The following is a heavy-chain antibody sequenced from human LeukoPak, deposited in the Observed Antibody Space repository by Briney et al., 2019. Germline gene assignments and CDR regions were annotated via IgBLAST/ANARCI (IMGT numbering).Heavy chain of an antibody. Sequence: SETLSLTCTVSGGSITGSYWAWLRQPPGKGLESIGYIYYNGNTNYNPSLKGRVTISVDTSKRQFSLMLRSVTAADTAVYYCAKVKVTYYYDASGYYYFDYWGQGTLVTVSS. CDR1: GGSITGSY. D-gene: IGHD3-22*01. CDR2: IYYNGNT. V-gene: IGHV4-59*01. J-gene: IGHJ4*02. CDR3: AKVKVTYYYDASGYYYFDY.